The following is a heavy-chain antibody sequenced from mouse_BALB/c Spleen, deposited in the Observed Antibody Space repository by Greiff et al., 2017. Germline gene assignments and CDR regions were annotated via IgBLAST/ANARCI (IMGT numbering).Heavy chain of an antibody. V-gene: IGHV5-4*02. J-gene: IGHJ3*01. CDR3: ARGYGNYGAWFAY. D-gene: IGHD2-1*01. CDR2: ISDGGSYT. Sequence: DVKLVESGGGLVKPGGSLKLSCAASGFTFSDYYMYWVRQTPEKRLEWVATISDGGSYTYYPDSVKGRFTISRDNAKNNLYLQMSSLKSEDTAMYYCARGYGNYGAWFAYWGQGTLVTVSA. CDR1: GFTFSDYY.